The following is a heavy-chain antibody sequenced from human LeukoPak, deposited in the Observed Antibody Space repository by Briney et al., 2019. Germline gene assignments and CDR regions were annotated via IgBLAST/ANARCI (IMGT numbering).Heavy chain of an antibody. J-gene: IGHJ5*02. CDR3: ARGDYDFWSGYSDPNWFDP. V-gene: IGHV4-39*07. CDR2: IYYSGST. D-gene: IGHD3-3*01. CDR1: GGSISSSSYY. Sequence: SETLSLTCTVSGGSISSSSYYWGWIRQPPGKGLEWIGSIYYSGSTYYNPSLKSRVTISVDTSKNQFSLKLSSVTAADTAVYYCARGDYDFWSGYSDPNWFDPWGQGTLVTVSS.